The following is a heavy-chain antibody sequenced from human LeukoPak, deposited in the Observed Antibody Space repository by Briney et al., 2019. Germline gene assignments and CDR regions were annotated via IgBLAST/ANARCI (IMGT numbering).Heavy chain of an antibody. CDR3: ARVWGAIDY. Sequence: ASVKVSCKTAGYTFTNYDINWVRQATGQGLEWMGWMNPKSGNTGSAQRFQGRVTMTRDTSISTAYMELISLRSEDTAVYYCARVWGAIDYWGQGTLVTVSS. CDR2: MNPKSGNT. V-gene: IGHV1-8*01. CDR1: GYTFTNYD. J-gene: IGHJ4*02. D-gene: IGHD1-26*01.